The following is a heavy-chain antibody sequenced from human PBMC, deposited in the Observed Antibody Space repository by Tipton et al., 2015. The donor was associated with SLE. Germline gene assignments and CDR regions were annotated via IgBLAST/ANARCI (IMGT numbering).Heavy chain of an antibody. Sequence: TLSLTCTVSGGSISSGGYYWSWIRQHPGKGREWIGYIYYSGSTYYNPSLKSRVTISVDTSKNQFSLKLSSVTAADTAVYYCARAKRIWFGESPNYFDYWGQGTLVTVSS. J-gene: IGHJ4*02. D-gene: IGHD3-10*01. CDR2: IYYSGST. CDR1: GGSISSGGYY. CDR3: ARAKRIWFGESPNYFDY. V-gene: IGHV4-31*03.